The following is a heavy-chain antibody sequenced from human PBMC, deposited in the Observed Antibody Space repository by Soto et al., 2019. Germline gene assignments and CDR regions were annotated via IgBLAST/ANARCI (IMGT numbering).Heavy chain of an antibody. CDR3: ASNHYGSRGLVPPDY. V-gene: IGHV4-34*01. CDR1: GGSFSGYY. D-gene: IGHD3-10*01. J-gene: IGHJ4*02. CDR2: INHSGST. Sequence: LSLTCAVYGGSFSGYYWSWIRQPPGKGLEWIGEINHSGSTNYNPSLKSRVTISVDTSKNQFSLKLSSVTAADTAVYYCASNHYGSRGLVPPDYWGQGTLVTVSS.